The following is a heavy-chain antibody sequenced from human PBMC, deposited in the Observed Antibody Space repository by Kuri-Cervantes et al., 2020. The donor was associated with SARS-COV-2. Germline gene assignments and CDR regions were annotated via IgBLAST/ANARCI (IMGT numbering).Heavy chain of an antibody. CDR1: GFTVSSNY. CDR3: ARDGTDYYYGMDV. V-gene: IGHV3-53*04. D-gene: IGHD1-26*01. Sequence: GESLKISCAASGFTVSSNYMSWVRQAPGKGLEWVSVIYSGGSTYYADSVKGRFTISRHNSKNTLYLQMNSLRTEDTAVYYCARDGTDYYYGMDVWGQGTTVTVSS. CDR2: IYSGGST. J-gene: IGHJ6*02.